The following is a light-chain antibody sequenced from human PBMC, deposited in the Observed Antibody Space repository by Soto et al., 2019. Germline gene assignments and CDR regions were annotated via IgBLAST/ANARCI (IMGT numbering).Light chain of an antibody. CDR1: QTISSY. V-gene: IGKV1-39*01. J-gene: IGKJ2*01. CDR3: QQLYSYPYT. CDR2: AAS. Sequence: DIQMTQSPSSLSASVGDRATITCRASQTISSYLHWYQQKPGKAPELLIYAASSLQGGVPSRFSGSGSGTDFTLTISSLQPEDFATYYCQQLYSYPYTFGQGTKLEIK.